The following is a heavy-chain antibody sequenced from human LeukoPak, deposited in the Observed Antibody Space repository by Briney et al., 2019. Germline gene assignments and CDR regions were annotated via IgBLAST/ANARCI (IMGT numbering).Heavy chain of an antibody. CDR1: GFSLSISGMY. Sequence: SGPTLVNPTPTLTLTCTFSGFSLSISGMYVTWIRQPPGKALEWLARIDWDDDKYYSTSLKTRLTISKDTSKNQVVLTMTNMDPVDTATYYCARTSSFTLIRGLDQWGQGTLVTVSS. CDR3: ARTSSFTLIRGLDQ. V-gene: IGHV2-70*11. D-gene: IGHD3-10*01. CDR2: IDWDDDK. J-gene: IGHJ4*02.